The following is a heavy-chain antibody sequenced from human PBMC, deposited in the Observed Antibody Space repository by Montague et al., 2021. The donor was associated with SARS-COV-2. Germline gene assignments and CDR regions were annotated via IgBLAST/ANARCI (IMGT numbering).Heavy chain of an antibody. J-gene: IGHJ3*02. V-gene: IGHV4-31*03. Sequence: TLSLTRTVSGGSISSGGYYWSWIRQHPGKGLEWIGYIYHTGSTHYNPSLKSRVTISKETSKNHFSLNLSSVTAADSAVYYCARDSGYYDSSGYSYDAFDIWGQGTKVTVSS. CDR1: GGSISSGGYY. D-gene: IGHD3-22*01. CDR3: ARDSGYYDSSGYSYDAFDI. CDR2: IYHTGST.